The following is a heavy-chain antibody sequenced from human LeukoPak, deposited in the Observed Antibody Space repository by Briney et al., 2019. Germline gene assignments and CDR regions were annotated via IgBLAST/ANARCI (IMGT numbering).Heavy chain of an antibody. V-gene: IGHV3-23*01. CDR1: GFTFSSYA. Sequence: GGSLRLSCAASGFTFSSYAMSWVRQAPGKGLEWVSAISGSGGSTHYADSVKGRFTISRDNSKNTLYLQMNSLRAEDTAVYYCAKDMRYGGNSGSAFDIWGQGTMVTVSS. J-gene: IGHJ3*02. CDR3: AKDMRYGGNSGSAFDI. CDR2: ISGSGGST. D-gene: IGHD4-23*01.